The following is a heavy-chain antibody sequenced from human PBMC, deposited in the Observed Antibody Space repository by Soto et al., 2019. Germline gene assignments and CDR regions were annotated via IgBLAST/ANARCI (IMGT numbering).Heavy chain of an antibody. CDR1: SDSISSYY. CDR2: MYYDRSA. V-gene: IGHV4-59*01. Sequence: QVQLQESGPGLVKPSETLSLTCAVSSDSISSYYCMWIRQPPGKGLESIGYMYYDRSAHYNPSLRSKVTMSVNTTTNKRSLTLGSMTAADLAVYYCDPRSISVGQKYWGQASLVTISS. J-gene: IGHJ4*02. CDR3: DPRSISVGQKY. D-gene: IGHD3-3*02.